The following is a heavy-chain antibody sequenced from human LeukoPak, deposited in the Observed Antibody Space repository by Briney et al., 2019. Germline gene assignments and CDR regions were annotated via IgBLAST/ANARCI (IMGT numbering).Heavy chain of an antibody. CDR1: GFTFSSYG. CDR3: AKEAIPLQRDNTIFGVVPLYYFDY. V-gene: IGHV3-30*02. J-gene: IGHJ4*02. CDR2: IRYDGSNK. D-gene: IGHD3-3*01. Sequence: PGGSLRLSCAASGFTFSSYGMHWVRQAPGKGLEWVAFIRYDGSNKYYADSVKGRFTISGDNSKNTLYLQMNSLRAEDTAVYYCAKEAIPLQRDNTIFGVVPLYYFDYWGQGTLVTVSS.